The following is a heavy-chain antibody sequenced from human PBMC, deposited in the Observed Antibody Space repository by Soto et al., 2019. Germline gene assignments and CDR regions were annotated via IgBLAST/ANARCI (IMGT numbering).Heavy chain of an antibody. CDR2: ISHTGSP. CDR3: ARLEGLATISYYFDF. D-gene: IGHD3-9*01. Sequence: SETLSLTCTVSGGSISNSDYFWAWMRQPPGKGLEWVGTISHTGSPRYNPSLKSRVTISLDKSKSQFSLRLNSVTAADSAVYFCARLEGLATISYYFDFWGQGAQVTVSS. V-gene: IGHV4-39*01. CDR1: GGSISNSDYF. J-gene: IGHJ4*02.